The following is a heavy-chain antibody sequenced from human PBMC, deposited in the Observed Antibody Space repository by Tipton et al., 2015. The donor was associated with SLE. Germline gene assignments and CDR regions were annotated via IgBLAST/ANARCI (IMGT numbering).Heavy chain of an antibody. Sequence: SLRLSCAASGFTFSSYGMSWVRQAPGKGLEWVGFIRSKAYGGTTEYAASVKGRFTISRDDSKSIAYLQMDSLKTEDTAVYYCTRDRYARGYYGMDVWGQGTTVTVSS. V-gene: IGHV3-49*04. CDR2: IRSKAYGGTT. CDR1: GFTFSSYG. CDR3: TRDRYARGYYGMDV. J-gene: IGHJ6*02. D-gene: IGHD3-10*01.